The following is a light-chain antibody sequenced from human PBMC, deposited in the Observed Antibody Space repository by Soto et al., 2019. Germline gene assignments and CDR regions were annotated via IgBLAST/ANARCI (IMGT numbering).Light chain of an antibody. CDR2: SAS. V-gene: IGKV3-20*01. J-gene: IGKJ2*01. CDR3: QHHGASWVT. CDR1: ESVDSKY. Sequence: EVVLTQSPGTLSLSPGERATLSCMASESVDSKYLAWYQQKPGQAPRLLFYSASSRATGIPDRFTGSGSGTDFTLTISRLEPEDFAVYFGQHHGASWVTFAQGTNLEIK.